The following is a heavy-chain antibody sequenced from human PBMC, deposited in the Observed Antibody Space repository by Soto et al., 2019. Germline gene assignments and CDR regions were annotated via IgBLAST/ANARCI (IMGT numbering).Heavy chain of an antibody. J-gene: IGHJ3*02. CDR3: VRDRGNPDSFNI. CDR2: INGDGRTT. CDR1: GFTFSTYL. Sequence: GGSLRLSCAASGFTFSTYLMHWVRQAPGKGLVWVSYINGDGRTTTYADSVKGRFTISRDNAKSTLYLQMNSLRDEDTSVYYCVRDRGNPDSFNIWGQGTMVTVSS. V-gene: IGHV3-74*01. D-gene: IGHD4-4*01.